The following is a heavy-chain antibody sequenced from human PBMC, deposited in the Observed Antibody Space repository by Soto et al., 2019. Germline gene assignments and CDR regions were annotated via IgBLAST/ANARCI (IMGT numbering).Heavy chain of an antibody. J-gene: IGHJ6*03. D-gene: IGHD4-17*01. CDR3: ARAVIDYGDYGYYYLAF. V-gene: IGHV1-18*01. CDR2: ISAYNGNT. CDR1: GYTFTSYG. Sequence: ASVKVSCKASGYTFTSYGISWVRQAPGQGLEWMGWISAYNGNTNYAQKLQGRVTMTTDTSTSTAYMELRSLRSDDTAVYYCARAVIDYGDYGYYYLAFWGKGTTVTVSS.